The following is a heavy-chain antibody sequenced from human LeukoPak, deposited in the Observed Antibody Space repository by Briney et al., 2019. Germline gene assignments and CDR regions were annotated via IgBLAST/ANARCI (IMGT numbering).Heavy chain of an antibody. J-gene: IGHJ6*03. Sequence: GGSLRLSCAASAFTFSRYWTTWVRQAPGKGLEWVSYIISSSSTIYYADSVKGRFAISRDTSKNTLYLQMNSLRAEDTAVYYCAKVGPSLVRGLIRGGARYYYNYMDVWGKGTTVTISS. CDR2: IISSSSTI. D-gene: IGHD3-10*01. CDR1: AFTFSRYW. V-gene: IGHV3-48*01. CDR3: AKVGPSLVRGLIRGGARYYYNYMDV.